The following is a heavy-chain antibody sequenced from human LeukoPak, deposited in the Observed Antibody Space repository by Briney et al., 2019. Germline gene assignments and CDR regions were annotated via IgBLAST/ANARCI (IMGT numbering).Heavy chain of an antibody. CDR2: INHSGST. V-gene: IGHV4-34*01. J-gene: IGHJ4*02. D-gene: IGHD6-19*01. CDR3: ARGIAVAGFSF. Sequence: GSLRLSCAASGFTFSSYAMSWVRQAPGKGLEWIGEINHSGSTNYNPSLKSRVTISVDTSKNQFSLKLSSVTAADTAVYYCARGIAVAGFSFWGQGTLVTVSS. CDR1: GFTFSSYA.